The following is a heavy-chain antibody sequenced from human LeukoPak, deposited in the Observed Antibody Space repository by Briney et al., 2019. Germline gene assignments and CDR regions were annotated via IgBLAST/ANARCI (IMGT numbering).Heavy chain of an antibody. J-gene: IGHJ5*02. D-gene: IGHD6-6*01. CDR3: ARGRRIAARLNWFDP. V-gene: IGHV1-46*01. CDR1: GYTFTRYY. CDR2: INPSGGST. Sequence: GASVKVSCKASGYTFTRYYMHWVRQAPGQGLEWMGIINPSGGSTSYAQKFQGRVTMTRDMSSSTVYMELSSLRSEDTAVYYCARGRRIAARLNWFDPWGQGTLVTVSS.